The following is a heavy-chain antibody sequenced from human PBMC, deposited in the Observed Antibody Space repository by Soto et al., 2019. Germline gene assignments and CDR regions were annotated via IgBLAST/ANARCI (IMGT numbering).Heavy chain of an antibody. CDR2: IYSGGST. CDR1: GFTVSSNY. CDR3: ARSRSSRWYYRMDV. J-gene: IGHJ6*02. D-gene: IGHD6-13*01. Sequence: GGSLRLSCAASGFTVSSNYMSWVRQAPGKGLEWVSVIYSGGSTYYADSVKGRFTISRDNSKNTLYLQMNSLRAEDTAVYYCARSRSSRWYYRMDVWGQGTTVTVSS. V-gene: IGHV3-53*01.